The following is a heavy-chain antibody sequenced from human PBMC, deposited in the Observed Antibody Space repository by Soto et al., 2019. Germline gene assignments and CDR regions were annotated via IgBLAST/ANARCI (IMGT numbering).Heavy chain of an antibody. V-gene: IGHV1-3*01. CDR1: GYTFTSYA. CDR2: INAGNGNT. D-gene: IGHD6-19*01. J-gene: IGHJ3*02. CDR3: RRDFSYESRHPAIAVSGTGNAFDI. Sequence: ASGKVSCKASGYTFTSYAMHWVRQAPGQRLEWMGWINAGNGNTKYSQKFQGRVTITRDTSASTAYMALSSLRSEDTAVYYCRRDFSYESRHPAIAVSGTGNAFDIWGQGTMVTVSS.